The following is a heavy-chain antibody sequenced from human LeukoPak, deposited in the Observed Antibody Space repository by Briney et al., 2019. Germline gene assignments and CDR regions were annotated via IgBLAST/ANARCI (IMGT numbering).Heavy chain of an antibody. CDR1: GGSFSGYY. D-gene: IGHD3-22*01. Sequence: SETLSLTCAVFGGSFSGYYWSWIRQSPEKGLEWIGEINHSGSTNYNPSLKSRVTISVDTSKNQFSLKLSSVTAADTAVYYCARGGHYYDSSGYRPSFDYWGQGTLVTVSS. CDR3: ARGGHYYDSSGYRPSFDY. CDR2: INHSGST. V-gene: IGHV4-34*01. J-gene: IGHJ4*02.